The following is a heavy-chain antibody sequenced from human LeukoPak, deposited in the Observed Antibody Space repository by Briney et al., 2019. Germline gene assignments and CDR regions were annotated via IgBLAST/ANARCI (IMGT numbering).Heavy chain of an antibody. CDR1: GYTFTSYA. CDR3: ARAIYYYDSSGYQGAFDI. CDR2: INAGNGNT. V-gene: IGHV1-3*01. J-gene: IGHJ3*02. D-gene: IGHD3-22*01. Sequence: ASVKVSCKASGYTFTSYAMHWVRQAPGQRLEWMGWINAGNGNTKYSQKFQGRVTITRDTSASTAYMELSSLRSEDTAVYYCARAIYYYDSSGYQGAFDIWGQGTMVTVSS.